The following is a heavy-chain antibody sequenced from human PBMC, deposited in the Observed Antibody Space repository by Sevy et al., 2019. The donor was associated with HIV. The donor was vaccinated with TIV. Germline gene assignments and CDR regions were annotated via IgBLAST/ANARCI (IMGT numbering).Heavy chain of an antibody. Sequence: SETLSLTCTLSGASMSGYYWSWIRQPPGKGLEWIGYIYDPGDTTFNPSPKSRVTISQNTSKTQFSLSLSSVNTADTAVYYCARGRSNFRYWSQGTLVTVSS. J-gene: IGHJ4*02. V-gene: IGHV4-59*13. D-gene: IGHD1-1*01. CDR2: IYDPGDT. CDR1: GASMSGYY. CDR3: ARGRSNFRY.